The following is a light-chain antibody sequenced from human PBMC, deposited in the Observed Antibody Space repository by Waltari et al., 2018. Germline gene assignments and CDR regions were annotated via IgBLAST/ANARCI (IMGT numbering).Light chain of an antibody. Sequence: DIQMTQSPSTLSASVGDRVTITCRASQSISSWLAWYQQKPGKATKIRIYKASSLESGVPSRFSGSGSGTEFTLTISSLQPDDFATYYCQQYNRPTWTFGQGTKVEIK. CDR2: KAS. J-gene: IGKJ1*01. CDR3: QQYNRPTWT. V-gene: IGKV1-5*03. CDR1: QSISSW.